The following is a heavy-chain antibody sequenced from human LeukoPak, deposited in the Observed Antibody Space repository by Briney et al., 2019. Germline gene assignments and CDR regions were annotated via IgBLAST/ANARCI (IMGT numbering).Heavy chain of an antibody. CDR2: ISGSGGST. Sequence: GGSLRLSCAASGFTFSTYAMSWVRQAPGKGLEWVSAISGSGGSTYYADSVKGRFTISRDNSKNTLYLQMNSLRAEDTAVYYCAKDTYYDSSGYFDYWGQGTLVTVSS. V-gene: IGHV3-23*01. D-gene: IGHD3-22*01. J-gene: IGHJ4*02. CDR3: AKDTYYDSSGYFDY. CDR1: GFTFSTYA.